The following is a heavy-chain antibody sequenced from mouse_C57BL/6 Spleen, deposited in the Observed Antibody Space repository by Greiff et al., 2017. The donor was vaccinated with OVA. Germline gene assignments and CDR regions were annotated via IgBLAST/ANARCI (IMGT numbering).Heavy chain of an antibody. J-gene: IGHJ4*01. Sequence: EVKVVESGPGMVKPSQSLSLTCTVTGYSITSGYDWHWIRHFPGNKLEWMGYISYSGSTNYNPSLQSRISITHDTSKNHFFLKLNSVATEDTATYYCARGHYYAMDYWGQGTSVTVSS. CDR1: GYSITSGYD. CDR3: ARGHYYAMDY. CDR2: ISYSGST. V-gene: IGHV3-1*01.